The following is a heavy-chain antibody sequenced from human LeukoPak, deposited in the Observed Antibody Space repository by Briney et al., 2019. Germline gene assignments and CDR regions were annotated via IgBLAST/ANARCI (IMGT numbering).Heavy chain of an antibody. V-gene: IGHV3-21*01. CDR1: GFTFSSYS. CDR3: ARDAGPYLTGFDY. J-gene: IGHJ4*02. CDR2: ISGSSSYI. D-gene: IGHD3-9*01. Sequence: PGGSLRLSCAASGFTFSSYSMNWVRQAPGKGLEWVSSISGSSSYIYYADSVKGRFSISRDNAKNSLYLQMNSLRAEDTAVYYCARDAGPYLTGFDYWGQGTLVTVSS.